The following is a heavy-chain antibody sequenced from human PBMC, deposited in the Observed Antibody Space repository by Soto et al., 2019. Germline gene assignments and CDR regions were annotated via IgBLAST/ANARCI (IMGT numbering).Heavy chain of an antibody. CDR3: ARDGGAY. D-gene: IGHD3-16*01. Sequence: QVQLVESGGGVVQPGRSLRLSCAASGFTFSSYAMHWVRRAPGKGLEWMAVMSYDGSNKYYADYVKGRFTISRDNSKNPLYLQMNSLRPEDTALYYCARDGGAYWGQGTLVIVSS. V-gene: IGHV3-30-3*01. CDR1: GFTFSSYA. CDR2: MSYDGSNK. J-gene: IGHJ4*02.